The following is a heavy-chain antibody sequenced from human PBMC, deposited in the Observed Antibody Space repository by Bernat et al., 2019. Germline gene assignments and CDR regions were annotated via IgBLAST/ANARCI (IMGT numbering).Heavy chain of an antibody. CDR2: IYSGGST. CDR3: ARQGLEPRGFYYYYSYMDV. D-gene: IGHD1-1*01. Sequence: EVQLVESGGGLVQPGGSLRLSCAASGFTVSSNYMSWVRQAPGKGLEWVSVIYSGGSTYYADSVKGRFTISRDNSKNTLYLQMNSLRAEDTAVYYCARQGLEPRGFYYYYSYMDVWGKGTTVTVSS. J-gene: IGHJ6*03. CDR1: GFTVSSNY. V-gene: IGHV3-66*04.